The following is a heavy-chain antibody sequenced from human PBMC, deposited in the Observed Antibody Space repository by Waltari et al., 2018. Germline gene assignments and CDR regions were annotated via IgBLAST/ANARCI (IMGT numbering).Heavy chain of an antibody. J-gene: IGHJ4*02. Sequence: QVQLQQWGAGLLQPSETLSLTCAVYGGSFSGYYWGWIRQPPGKGLECIGEINHSGSTNYNPSLKSRVTISVDTSKNQFSLKLSSVTAADTAVYYCARRGRFGYRLDYWGQGTLVTVSS. CDR2: INHSGST. CDR1: GGSFSGYY. CDR3: ARRGRFGYRLDY. V-gene: IGHV4-34*01. D-gene: IGHD3-10*01.